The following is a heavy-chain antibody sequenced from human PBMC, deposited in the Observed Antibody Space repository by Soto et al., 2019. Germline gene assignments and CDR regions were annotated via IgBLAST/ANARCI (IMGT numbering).Heavy chain of an antibody. CDR1: GYTFTNHG. CDR3: ARDRVAGIWGDAFDI. D-gene: IGHD3-16*01. CDR2: INPYNANT. Sequence: VASVKVSRKTSGYTFTNHGINWVRQAPGQGLEWMGWINPYNANTNYAQKLQGRVTMTTDTSTTTAYMDLRSLTSDDTAVYYCARDRVAGIWGDAFDIWGQGTVVTVSS. J-gene: IGHJ3*02. V-gene: IGHV1-18*04.